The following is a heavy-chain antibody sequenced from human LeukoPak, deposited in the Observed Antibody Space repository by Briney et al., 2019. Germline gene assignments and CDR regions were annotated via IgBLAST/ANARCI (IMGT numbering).Heavy chain of an antibody. CDR2: INTDGSST. CDR1: GFTFSNFW. CDR3: AMSLAYCGGDCTGSDY. Sequence: PGGSLRLSCAASGFTFSNFWMHWVRQAPGKGLVWVSRINTDGSSTSYADSVKGRFTISRDNAKNTLYLQMNSLRAEDTAVYYCAMSLAYCGGDCTGSDYWGQGTLVTVSS. D-gene: IGHD2-21*02. J-gene: IGHJ4*02. V-gene: IGHV3-74*01.